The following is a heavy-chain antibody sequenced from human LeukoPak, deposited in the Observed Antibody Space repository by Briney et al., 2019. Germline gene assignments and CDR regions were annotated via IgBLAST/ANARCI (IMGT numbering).Heavy chain of an antibody. V-gene: IGHV4-34*01. CDR2: INHSGNT. CDR3: AGDPFVEMATARPP. J-gene: IGHJ5*02. CDR1: GGSFSGDY. D-gene: IGHD5-24*01. Sequence: PSETLSLSCAVYGGSFSGDYWSWIRQPPGKGLQWIGEINHSGNTNYNPSLKSRVTISVDTSKNQFSLKLSSVTAADTAVYYCAGDPFVEMATARPPWGQGTLVIVSS.